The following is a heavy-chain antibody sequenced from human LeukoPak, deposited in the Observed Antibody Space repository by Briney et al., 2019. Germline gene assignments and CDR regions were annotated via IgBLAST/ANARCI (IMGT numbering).Heavy chain of an antibody. CDR3: ASGYCGGACQLGGLDM. Sequence: PSETLSLTCTVSGDSITNDHYYWRWIRQPAGKGLEYIGYSHYSGSTKYNPSLKSRVTISLDTSGNQFSLKLSSVTAADTAVYYCASGYCGGACQLGGLDMWGQGTMVTVSS. V-gene: IGHV4-61*10. D-gene: IGHD2-21*02. CDR2: SHYSGST. CDR1: GDSITNDHYY. J-gene: IGHJ3*02.